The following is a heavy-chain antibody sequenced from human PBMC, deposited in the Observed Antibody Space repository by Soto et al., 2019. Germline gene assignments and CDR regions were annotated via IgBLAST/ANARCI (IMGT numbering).Heavy chain of an antibody. V-gene: IGHV3-23*01. J-gene: IGHJ5*02. Sequence: PGGSLRLSCAASGFTFSSYSMNWVRQAPGKGLEWVSYINTSGGSTYYADSVKGRFTISRDNSKNTLYLQMNSLRPEDTAVYYCAKFYGGKSAHTYTIDPWGQGTLVTVSS. CDR1: GFTFSSYS. CDR2: INTSGGST. D-gene: IGHD2-15*01. CDR3: AKFYGGKSAHTYTIDP.